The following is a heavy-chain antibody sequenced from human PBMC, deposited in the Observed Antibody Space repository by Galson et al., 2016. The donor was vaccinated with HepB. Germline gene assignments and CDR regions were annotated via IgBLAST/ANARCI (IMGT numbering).Heavy chain of an antibody. J-gene: IGHJ4*02. Sequence: SLRLSCAASGFTFSTYVLHWVRQAPGKGLEWLAVISYDGNNKYYADSVKGRLTISRDNSKNTLYLQMNSLRAEDTAVYYCATSYGDNYYRYFDYWGQGTLVTVSS. CDR3: ATSYGDNYYRYFDY. V-gene: IGHV3-30-3*01. CDR2: ISYDGNNK. D-gene: IGHD4-17*01. CDR1: GFTFSTYV.